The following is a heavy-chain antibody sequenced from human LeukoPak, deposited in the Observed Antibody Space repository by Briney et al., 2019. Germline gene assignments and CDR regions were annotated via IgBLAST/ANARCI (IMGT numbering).Heavy chain of an antibody. D-gene: IGHD5-12*01. Sequence: SETLSLTCTVSGASLSSYYWSWIRQPPGKGLEWMGYIYYSGSTNYNPCLKSRVTISVNTSKNQFSLRLSSVAAADTAVYYCARGDTSGYSGYAIDYWGQGTLVTVFS. J-gene: IGHJ4*02. CDR3: ARGDTSGYSGYAIDY. CDR2: IYYSGST. V-gene: IGHV4-59*01. CDR1: GASLSSYY.